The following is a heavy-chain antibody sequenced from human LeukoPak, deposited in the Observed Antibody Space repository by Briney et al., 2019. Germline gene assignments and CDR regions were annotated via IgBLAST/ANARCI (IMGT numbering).Heavy chain of an antibody. D-gene: IGHD3-22*01. J-gene: IGHJ4*02. V-gene: IGHV3-49*04. Sequence: GGSLRLSCTASEVTLGDYPLTWVRQAPGKGLEWVGFIRSQAYDGTTKYAASVRGGFTISRDDSKSIAYLQMNSLKIEDTAVYYCGYGSTGFFTLSYWGPGTLVTVSS. CDR2: IRSQAYDGTT. CDR3: GYGSTGFFTLSY. CDR1: EVTLGDYP.